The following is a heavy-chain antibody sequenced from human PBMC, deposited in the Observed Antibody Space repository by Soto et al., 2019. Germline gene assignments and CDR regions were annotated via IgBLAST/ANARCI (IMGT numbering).Heavy chain of an antibody. Sequence: QLAESGGGVIQPGRSLRLSCAASGFRFDNYAMHWVRRAPGKGLESVAIISYDGNTEYYADSVKGRFTVSRDNSKNTVYLQMSSLRGDDTAVYYCGRGTDSGVWGQGTTVTVSS. CDR2: ISYDGNTE. CDR1: GFRFDNYA. D-gene: IGHD1-1*01. V-gene: IGHV3-30-3*01. CDR3: GRGTDSGV. J-gene: IGHJ6*02.